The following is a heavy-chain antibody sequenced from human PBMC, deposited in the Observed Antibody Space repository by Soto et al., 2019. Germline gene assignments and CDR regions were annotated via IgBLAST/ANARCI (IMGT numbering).Heavy chain of an antibody. V-gene: IGHV1-3*01. CDR1: GYTFTSYA. CDR3: ARGLGIWWFDP. J-gene: IGHJ5*02. Sequence: QVQLVQSGAEVKKPGASVKVSCKASGYTFTSYAMHWVRQAPGQRLEWMGWINAGNGNTKYSQKFQGRVTITRDTSASTAYMELSSLRSEDTAVYCCARGLGIWWFDPWGQGTLVTVSS. CDR2: INAGNGNT. D-gene: IGHD6-13*01.